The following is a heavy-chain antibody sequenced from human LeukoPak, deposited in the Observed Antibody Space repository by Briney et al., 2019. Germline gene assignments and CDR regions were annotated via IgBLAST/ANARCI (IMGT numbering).Heavy chain of an antibody. CDR1: GFTFSSYA. D-gene: IGHD2-8*01. CDR3: ARMDCTNGVCYMFDY. CDR2: ISGSGGST. Sequence: GGSLRLSCAASGFTFSSYAMSWVRQAPGKGLEWVSAISGSGGSTYYADSVKGRFTISRDNAKNSLYLQMNSLRAEDTAVYYCARMDCTNGVCYMFDYWGQGTLVAVSS. J-gene: IGHJ4*02. V-gene: IGHV3-23*01.